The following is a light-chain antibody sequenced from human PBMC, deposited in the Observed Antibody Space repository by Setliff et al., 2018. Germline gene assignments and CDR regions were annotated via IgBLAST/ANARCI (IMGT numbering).Light chain of an antibody. CDR1: HRDVGKYNL. V-gene: IGLV2-23*02. CDR3: CSYAGGSTFA. Sequence: QSALTQPASVSGSPGQSITNSCTGTHRDVGKYNLVSWYQQHPGKAPKLILYDFITRPSGVSDRFSGSKSANTASLTISGLQAEDEADYYCCSYAGGSTFAFGGGTKGTVL. J-gene: IGLJ1*01. CDR2: DFI.